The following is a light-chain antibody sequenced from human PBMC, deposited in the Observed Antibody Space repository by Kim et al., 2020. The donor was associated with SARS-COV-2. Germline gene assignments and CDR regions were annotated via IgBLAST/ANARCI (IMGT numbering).Light chain of an antibody. J-gene: IGKJ2*03. CDR3: HQYIRSPYS. CDR1: QRISSNY. CDR2: DAS. V-gene: IGKV3-20*01. Sequence: LAPRARATLSCRANQRISSNYLAWYQHRPGQSPRLLIHDASNRATGIPDRFSGSGSGTDFTLTISRLEPEDFAVYYCHQYIRSPYSFGQGTKLEI.